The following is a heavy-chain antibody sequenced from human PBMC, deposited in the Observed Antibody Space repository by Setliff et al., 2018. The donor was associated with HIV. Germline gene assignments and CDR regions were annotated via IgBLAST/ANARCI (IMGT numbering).Heavy chain of an antibody. Sequence: LRLSCAASGFTFTNAWMNWFRQAPGKGLEWVGRIQSKIERGKTDYAAPFKGRFTISRDDSRKTLYLQMTSLKVEGTAVYFCARWRWQQSEFDYWGQGTLVTVSS. D-gene: IGHD3-3*01. CDR2: IQSKIERGKT. V-gene: IGHV3-15*01. CDR3: ARWRWQQSEFDY. J-gene: IGHJ4*02. CDR1: GFTFTNAW.